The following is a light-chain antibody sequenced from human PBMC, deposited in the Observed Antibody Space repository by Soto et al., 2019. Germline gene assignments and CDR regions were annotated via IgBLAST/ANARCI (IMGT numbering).Light chain of an antibody. CDR1: SSDVGGYDY. CDR3: SSYTSGNTLYV. Sequence: QSVLTQPASVSGSPGQSITISCTGTSSDVGGYDYVSWYQQHPDKAPKLMIYEVSNRPSGVSSRFSGSKSGNTASLTISGLQAEDEADYYCSSYTSGNTLYVFGTGTKVTVL. V-gene: IGLV2-14*01. J-gene: IGLJ1*01. CDR2: EVS.